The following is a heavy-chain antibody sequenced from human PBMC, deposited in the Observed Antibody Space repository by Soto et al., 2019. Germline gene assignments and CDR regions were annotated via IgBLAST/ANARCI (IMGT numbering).Heavy chain of an antibody. V-gene: IGHV3-21*01. CDR1: GFTFSSYS. CDR2: ISSSSSYI. D-gene: IGHD3-10*01. J-gene: IGHJ4*02. Sequence: EVQLVESGGGLVKPGGSLRLSCAASGFTFSSYSMNWVRQAPGKGLEWVSSISSSSSYIYYADSVKGRFTISRDNAKNXXYLEMSSPRGGDTAVYYCARDVRGMVRGVIGYFDYWGQGTLVTVSS. CDR3: ARDVRGMVRGVIGYFDY.